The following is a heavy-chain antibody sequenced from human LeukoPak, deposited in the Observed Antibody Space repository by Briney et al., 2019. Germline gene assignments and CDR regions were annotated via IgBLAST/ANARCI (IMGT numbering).Heavy chain of an antibody. D-gene: IGHD2-8*01. J-gene: IGHJ4*02. CDR1: GYTFPTSG. Sequence: ASVTVSCKASGYTFPTSGISWVRQAPGQGLEWMGWISVYNHNTNYAQKFQGRVTVTIDTSTRTAYMELRSLRSDDTAVYYCARTNLDCKNGVCYDYWGQGTLVTVSS. CDR3: ARTNLDCKNGVCYDY. CDR2: ISVYNHNT. V-gene: IGHV1-18*01.